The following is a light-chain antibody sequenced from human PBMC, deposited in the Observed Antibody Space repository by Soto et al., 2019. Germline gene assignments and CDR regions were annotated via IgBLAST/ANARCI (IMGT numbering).Light chain of an antibody. Sequence: DIQMTQSPSSLSASVGDRVTITCRASQSISSYLNWYQQKPGKAPKLLIYAASSLQSGVPSRFSGSGSGTDFTITISSLQPEDFATYYCQQSYSTLGYTFGQGPKLETK. CDR2: AAS. V-gene: IGKV1-39*01. CDR1: QSISSY. CDR3: QQSYSTLGYT. J-gene: IGKJ2*01.